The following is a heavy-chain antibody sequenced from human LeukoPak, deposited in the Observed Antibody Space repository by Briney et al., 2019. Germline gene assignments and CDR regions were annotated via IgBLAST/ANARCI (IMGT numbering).Heavy chain of an antibody. Sequence: ASVKVSCKASGYIFTSYNIYWVRQAPGQGLEWMGIINPSGGSTNYAQKFQGRVTITRNTSISTAYMELSSLRSEDTAVYYCARGRIAVAATDFDYWGQGTLVAVSS. CDR3: ARGRIAVAATDFDY. D-gene: IGHD6-19*01. V-gene: IGHV1-46*01. CDR1: GYIFTSYN. CDR2: INPSGGST. J-gene: IGHJ4*02.